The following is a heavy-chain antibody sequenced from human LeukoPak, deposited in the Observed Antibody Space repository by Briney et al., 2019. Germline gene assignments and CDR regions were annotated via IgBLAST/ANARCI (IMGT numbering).Heavy chain of an antibody. CDR2: IYYSGST. J-gene: IGHJ4*02. Sequence: SETLSLTCTVSGGSISSYYWSWIRQPPGKGLEWIGYIYYSGSTYYNPSLKSRVTISVDKSKNQFSLKLSSVTAADTAVYYCARRTSAAGTGWSQGTLVTVSS. CDR3: ARRTSAAGTG. D-gene: IGHD6-13*01. V-gene: IGHV4-59*12. CDR1: GGSISSYY.